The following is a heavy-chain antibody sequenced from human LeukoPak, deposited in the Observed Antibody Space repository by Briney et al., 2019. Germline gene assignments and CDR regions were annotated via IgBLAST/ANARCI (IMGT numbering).Heavy chain of an antibody. Sequence: GGSLRLSCAASGFTFSTIVMSWGCQAPGKGLEWVANIKQDGSAKYYVDSVRGRFTVSGDNAKNSVYLQMNTLRAEDTAVYYCARVPTLSYWGQGTLVTVSS. V-gene: IGHV3-7*01. CDR1: GFTFSTIV. CDR2: IKQDGSAK. J-gene: IGHJ4*02. CDR3: ARVPTLSY.